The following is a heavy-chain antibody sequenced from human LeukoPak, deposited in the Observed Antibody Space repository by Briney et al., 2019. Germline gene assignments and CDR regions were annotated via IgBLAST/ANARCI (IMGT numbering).Heavy chain of an antibody. CDR2: ISAYNGNT. CDR3: AREVTGTMVRGGTDYFDC. CDR1: GYTFTSYG. D-gene: IGHD1-7*01. Sequence: ASVKVSCKASGYTFTSYGISWVRQAPGQGLEGMGWISAYNGNTNYAQKLQGRVTMTTDTSTSTAYMELRSLRSDDTAVYYCAREVTGTMVRGGTDYFDCWGQGTLVTVSS. J-gene: IGHJ4*02. V-gene: IGHV1-18*01.